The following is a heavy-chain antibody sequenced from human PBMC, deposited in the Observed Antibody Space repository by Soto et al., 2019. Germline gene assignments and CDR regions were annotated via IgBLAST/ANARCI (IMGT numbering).Heavy chain of an antibody. CDR2: IWYDGSNK. CDR3: ARCRYCSGGSTRCNQNRCDGMDV. V-gene: IGHV3-33*01. D-gene: IGHD2-15*01. J-gene: IGHJ6*02. Sequence: PGGSLRLSCAASGFTFSSYGMHWVRQAPGKGLEWVAVIWYDGSNKYYADSVKGRFTISRDNSKNTLYLQMNSLRAEDTAVYYCARCRYCSGGSTRCNQNRCDGMDVWGQGTTVTVSS. CDR1: GFTFSSYG.